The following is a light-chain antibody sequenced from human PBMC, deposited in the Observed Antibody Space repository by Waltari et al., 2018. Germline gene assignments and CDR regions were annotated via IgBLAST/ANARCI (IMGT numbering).Light chain of an antibody. CDR3: QHYNSYSCT. V-gene: IGKV1-5*01. J-gene: IGKJ1*01. CDR2: DAS. Sequence: DIQMTQSPSTLSASVGDRVTITCRASQSISAWLAWYQQKPGKAPKLLIDDASNLESGVPSRFSGSGSGTEFTLTISSLQPDDFATYYCQHYNSYSCTFGQGTKVEIK. CDR1: QSISAW.